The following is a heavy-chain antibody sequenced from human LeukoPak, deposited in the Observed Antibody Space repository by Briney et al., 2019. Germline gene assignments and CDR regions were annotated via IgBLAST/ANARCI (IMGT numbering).Heavy chain of an antibody. CDR1: GYTFTSYD. D-gene: IGHD2-15*01. CDR2: MNPNSGNT. Sequence: ASVKVSCKASGYTFTSYDINWVRQATGQGLEWMGWMNPNSGNTGYAQKLQGRVTMTTDTSTSTAYMELRSLRSDDTAVYYCARDSGIVVVVAATWFDPWGQGTLVTVSS. J-gene: IGHJ5*02. CDR3: ARDSGIVVVVAATWFDP. V-gene: IGHV1-8*02.